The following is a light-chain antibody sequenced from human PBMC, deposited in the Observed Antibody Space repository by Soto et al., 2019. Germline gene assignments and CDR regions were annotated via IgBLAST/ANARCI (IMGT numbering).Light chain of an antibody. CDR2: SNN. Sequence: QSVLTQPPSASGTPGQRVTISCSGSSSNIGSHTVNWYQQLPGTAPKLLIYSNNQRPSGVPDRFSGSKSGTSASLAISGLQSEDEADYYCAAWDDNLNGVVFGGGTKLTV. V-gene: IGLV1-44*01. CDR3: AAWDDNLNGVV. J-gene: IGLJ2*01. CDR1: SSNIGSHT.